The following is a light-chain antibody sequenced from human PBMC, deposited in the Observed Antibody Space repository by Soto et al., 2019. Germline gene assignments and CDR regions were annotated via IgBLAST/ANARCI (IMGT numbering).Light chain of an antibody. V-gene: IGKV3-11*01. CDR1: QSVSNS. CDR2: DVS. J-gene: IGKJ5*01. CDR3: QQRKSWPAIT. Sequence: IVLTQSPATLSLSPGDRATLSCRASQSVSNSLVWYQHKPGQAPRFLIYDVSKRATGTPARFSGSGSGTDFTLTIRSLELEDFAVYYCQQRKSWPAITFGQGTPLEIK.